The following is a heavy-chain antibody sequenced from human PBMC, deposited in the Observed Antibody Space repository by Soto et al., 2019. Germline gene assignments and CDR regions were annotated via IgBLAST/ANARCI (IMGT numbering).Heavy chain of an antibody. Sequence: EVQLVESGGGLVKPGGSLRLSCAASGFTFSSYSMNWVRQAPGKGLEWVSSISSSSSYIYYADSVKGRFTISRDNAKNSLYLQMNSLRAEDTAGYYCARDLDYGDYGGDAFDIWGQGTMVTVSS. CDR2: ISSSSSYI. V-gene: IGHV3-21*01. CDR3: ARDLDYGDYGGDAFDI. CDR1: GFTFSSYS. D-gene: IGHD4-17*01. J-gene: IGHJ3*02.